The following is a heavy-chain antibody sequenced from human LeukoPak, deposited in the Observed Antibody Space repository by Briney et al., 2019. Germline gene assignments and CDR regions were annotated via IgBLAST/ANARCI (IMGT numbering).Heavy chain of an antibody. J-gene: IGHJ4*02. CDR2: IYSGGST. CDR1: GFIVSSKY. Sequence: GGSLTLSCAASGFIVSSKYMSWVRQAPGEGLEWVAVIYSGGSTYYAASVEGRFTISRDNSKNTVYLQMNSLRVEDTAVYYCARAGPIDYWGQGTLVTVSS. V-gene: IGHV3-53*01. CDR3: ARAGPIDY.